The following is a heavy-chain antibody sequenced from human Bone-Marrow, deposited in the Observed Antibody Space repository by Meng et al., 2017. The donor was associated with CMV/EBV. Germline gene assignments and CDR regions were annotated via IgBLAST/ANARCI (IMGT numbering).Heavy chain of an antibody. Sequence: SVKVSCKASGGTFSSHAISWVRQAPGQGLEWMGGIIPIFGTANYAQKFQGRVTITMDESTTTAYMELSSLKFGDTAVYYCARDMAAAGKVFDPWGQGTLVTVSS. D-gene: IGHD6-13*01. CDR3: ARDMAAAGKVFDP. J-gene: IGHJ5*02. CDR2: IIPIFGTA. CDR1: GGTFSSHA. V-gene: IGHV1-69*05.